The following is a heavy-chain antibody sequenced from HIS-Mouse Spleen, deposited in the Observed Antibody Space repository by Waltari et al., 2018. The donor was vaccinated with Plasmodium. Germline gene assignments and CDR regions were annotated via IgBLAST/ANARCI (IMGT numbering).Heavy chain of an antibody. Sequence: QVQLQESGPGLVKPSETLSLTCTVSGYSISSGYYWGWIRQPPGKGLVWIGSIYHSGSTSYTPSLKSRVTISVDPSKNQFSLKLSSVTAADTAVYYCARGVGYSSSWYWFDPWGQGTLVTVSS. CDR2: IYHSGST. V-gene: IGHV4-38-2*02. CDR1: GYSISSGYY. D-gene: IGHD6-13*01. CDR3: ARGVGYSSSWYWFDP. J-gene: IGHJ5*02.